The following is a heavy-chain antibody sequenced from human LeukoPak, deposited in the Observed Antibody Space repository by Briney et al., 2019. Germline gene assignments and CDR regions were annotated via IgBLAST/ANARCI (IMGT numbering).Heavy chain of an antibody. D-gene: IGHD3-9*01. CDR2: ISAYNGNT. CDR1: GYTFTSYG. CDR3: ARDWGEYYDILTGYPSYFDY. V-gene: IGHV1-18*01. J-gene: IGHJ4*02. Sequence: ASVKVSCKASGYTFTSYGISWVRQAPGQGLEWMGWISAYNGNTNYAQKLQGRVTMTTDTSTSTAYMELRSLRSDDTAVYYCARDWGEYYDILTGYPSYFDYWGQGTLVTVSS.